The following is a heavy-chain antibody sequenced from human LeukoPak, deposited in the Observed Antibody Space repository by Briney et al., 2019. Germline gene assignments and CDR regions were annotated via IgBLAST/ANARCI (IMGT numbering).Heavy chain of an antibody. CDR2: IKQDGSEK. J-gene: IGHJ4*02. V-gene: IGHV3-7*01. CDR3: AREVAYSSGWYPPFDY. Sequence: GGSLGLSCAASGFTFSSYWMSWVRQAPGKGLEWVANIKQDGSEKYYVDSVKGRFTISRDNAKNSLYLQMNSLRAEDTAVYYCAREVAYSSGWYPPFDYWGQGTLVTVSS. D-gene: IGHD6-19*01. CDR1: GFTFSSYW.